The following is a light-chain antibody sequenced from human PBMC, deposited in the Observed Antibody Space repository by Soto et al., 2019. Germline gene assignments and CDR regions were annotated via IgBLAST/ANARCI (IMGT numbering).Light chain of an antibody. CDR1: SSDIGIYNF. J-gene: IGLJ2*01. CDR3: SSFSGSSTLVL. CDR2: EVS. Sequence: SALTQPASVSGSPGQSITISCSGTSSDIGIYNFVSWYQHFPGKAPKLLIYEVSNRPSGVSNRFSGSKSGNTASLTISGLQADDEADYYCSSFSGSSTLVLFGGGTKLTVL. V-gene: IGLV2-14*01.